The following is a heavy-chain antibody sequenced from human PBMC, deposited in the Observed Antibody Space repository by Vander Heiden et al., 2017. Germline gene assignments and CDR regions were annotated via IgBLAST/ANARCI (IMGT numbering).Heavy chain of an antibody. CDR2: IGSGSAYI. V-gene: IGHV3-21*01. Sequence: EVQLVESGGRLVKPGGSLRLSCAASGFPLSNSGMSWVRQAPGKGLEWVSSIGSGSAYIFYAVSVKGRFTISRDNVKNSLYLQMNSLRAEDTAVYYCARDKEDIVAVPANWFDPWGQGTLVTVSS. CDR1: GFPLSNSG. D-gene: IGHD2-2*01. J-gene: IGHJ5*02. CDR3: ARDKEDIVAVPANWFDP.